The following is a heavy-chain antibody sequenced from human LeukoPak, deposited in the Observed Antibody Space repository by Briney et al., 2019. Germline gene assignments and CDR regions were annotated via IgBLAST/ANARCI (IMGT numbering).Heavy chain of an antibody. CDR3: ARLAYYDSSGYYYAWFDP. CDR2: IYPGDSDT. V-gene: IGHV5-51*01. CDR1: GYSFTSYW. J-gene: IGHJ5*02. Sequence: GESLKISCKGSGYSFTSYWIGWVRQMPGKGLEWMGIIYPGDSDTRYSPSFQGQVTISADKSISTAYLQWSSLKASDTAMYYCARLAYYDSSGYYYAWFDPWGQGTLATVSS. D-gene: IGHD3-22*01.